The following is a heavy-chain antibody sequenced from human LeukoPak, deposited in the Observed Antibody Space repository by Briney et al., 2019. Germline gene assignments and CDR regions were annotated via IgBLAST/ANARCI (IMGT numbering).Heavy chain of an antibody. CDR2: ISSRSDYK. J-gene: IGHJ4*02. CDR3: ARDGGYCTNGVCYLDN. V-gene: IGHV3-21*01. D-gene: IGHD2-8*01. CDR1: GFAFNTYS. Sequence: PGGSLRLSCAAFGFAFNTYSMNWVRRAPGKGLEWVSSISSRSDYKYYGDSVKGRFTISRDNAKNSLYLQMNSLRAEDTAVYYCARDGGYCTNGVCYLDNWGQGTPVTVSS.